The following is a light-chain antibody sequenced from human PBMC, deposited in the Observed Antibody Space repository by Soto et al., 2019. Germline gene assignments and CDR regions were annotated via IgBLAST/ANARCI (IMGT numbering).Light chain of an antibody. Sequence: QSVLTQPASVSGSPGQSITISCTGTSSDVGGYNYVSWYQQHPDKAPKLMIYDVSNRPSGVSNRFSGSKSGNTASLTISGLQADDEAVYYCSSYASSSTPFVFGTGTKLTVL. J-gene: IGLJ1*01. CDR1: SSDVGGYNY. CDR2: DVS. V-gene: IGLV2-14*01. CDR3: SSYASSSTPFV.